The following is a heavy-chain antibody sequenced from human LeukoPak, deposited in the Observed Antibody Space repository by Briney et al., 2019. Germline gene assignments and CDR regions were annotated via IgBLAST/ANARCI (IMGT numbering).Heavy chain of an antibody. Sequence: GGSLRLSCAASGFTFNKHGMHWVRQAPGKGLEWFSFIRNDGNDKYYADSVKGRFTISRDNSKNTLYLQMNSLRAEDTALYYCARAGNIGFDYWGQGTLVTVSS. CDR2: IRNDGNDK. D-gene: IGHD1/OR15-1a*01. V-gene: IGHV3-30*02. J-gene: IGHJ4*02. CDR3: ARAGNIGFDY. CDR1: GFTFNKHG.